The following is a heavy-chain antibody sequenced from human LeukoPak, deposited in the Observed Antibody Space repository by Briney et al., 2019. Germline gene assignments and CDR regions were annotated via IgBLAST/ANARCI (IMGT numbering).Heavy chain of an antibody. J-gene: IGHJ4*02. D-gene: IGHD1-1*01. V-gene: IGHV4-59*01. CDR1: GGSLSGYY. Sequence: SETLSLTCAVYGGSLSGYYWSWIRQPPGKGLEWIGYIYYSGSTNYNPSLKSRVTISVDTSKNQFSLKLSSVTAADTAVYYCARDRENAFDYWGQGTLVTVSS. CDR2: IYYSGST. CDR3: ARDRENAFDY.